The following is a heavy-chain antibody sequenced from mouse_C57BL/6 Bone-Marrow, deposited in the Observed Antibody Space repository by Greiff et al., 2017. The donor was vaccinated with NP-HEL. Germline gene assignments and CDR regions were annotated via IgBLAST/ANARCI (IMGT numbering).Heavy chain of an antibody. CDR3: ARSPRGSSPYWYFDV. CDR2: IDPSDSYP. CDR1: GYTFTSYW. D-gene: IGHD1-1*01. V-gene: IGHV1-50*01. J-gene: IGHJ1*03. Sequence: QVQLQQPGAELVKPGASVKLSCKASGYTFTSYWMQWVKQRPGQGLEWIGEIDPSDSYPNYNQKFKGKATLTVDTSSSTAYMQLSSLTSEDSAVYYCARSPRGSSPYWYFDVWGTGTTVTVSS.